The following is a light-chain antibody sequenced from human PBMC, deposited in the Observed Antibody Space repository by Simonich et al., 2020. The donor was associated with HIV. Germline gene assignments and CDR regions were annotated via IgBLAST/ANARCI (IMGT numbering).Light chain of an antibody. CDR2: DAS. V-gene: IGKV3-11*01. J-gene: IGKJ4*01. CDR3: QQRSNWPLT. Sequence: EIVMTQSPATLSLSPGKRATLSCRASQSVSSYVAWYQQKPGQAPSLLIYDASNRATGIPARFSGSGSGTDFTLTISSLEPEDFAVYYCQQRSNWPLTFGGGTKVEIK. CDR1: QSVSSY.